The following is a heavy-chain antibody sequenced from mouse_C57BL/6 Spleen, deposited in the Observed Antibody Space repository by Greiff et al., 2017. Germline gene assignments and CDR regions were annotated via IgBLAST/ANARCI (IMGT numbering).Heavy chain of an antibody. Sequence: QVQLQQPGAELVMPGASVKLSCKASGYTFTSYWMHWVKQRPGQGLEWSGDLDPSDSYTNYNHKFKGKSTLTVDKSSSTAYMQLSSLTSEDSAVYYCARGPYPSGAMEYGGQGASVTVS. J-gene: IGHJ4*01. CDR2: LDPSDSYT. CDR1: GYTFTSYW. V-gene: IGHV1-69*01. D-gene: IGHD3-1*01. CDR3: ARGPYPSGAMEY.